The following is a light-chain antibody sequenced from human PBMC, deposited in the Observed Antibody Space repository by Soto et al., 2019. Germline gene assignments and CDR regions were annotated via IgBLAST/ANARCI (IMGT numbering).Light chain of an antibody. J-gene: IGLJ2*01. Sequence: QSALTQPASVSGSPGQSITISCTGTSSDVGAYNFVSWYQQHPGKAPKLMIYDVTNRPSGVSSRFSGSKSGNTASLAISGLQAEDEADYNCSSYTTVNTLVFGGGTKLTVL. CDR3: SSYTTVNTLV. CDR1: SSDVGAYNF. V-gene: IGLV2-14*03. CDR2: DVT.